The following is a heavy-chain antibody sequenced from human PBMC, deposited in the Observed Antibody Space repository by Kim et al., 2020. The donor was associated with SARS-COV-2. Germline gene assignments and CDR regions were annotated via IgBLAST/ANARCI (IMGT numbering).Heavy chain of an antibody. Sequence: GGSLRLSCAASGFTFSSYAMHWVRQAPGKGLEWVAVISYDGSNKYYADSVKGRFTISRDNSKNTLYLQMNSLRAEDTAVYYCARDLTFYDTDVWGQGTTVTVSS. CDR3: ARDLTFYDTDV. CDR1: GFTFSSYA. J-gene: IGHJ6*02. CDR2: ISYDGSNK. V-gene: IGHV3-30-3*01. D-gene: IGHD3-16*01.